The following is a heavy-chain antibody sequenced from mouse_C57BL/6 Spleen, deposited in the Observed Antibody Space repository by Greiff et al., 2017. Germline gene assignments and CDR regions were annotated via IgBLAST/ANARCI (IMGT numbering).Heavy chain of an antibody. Sequence: QVQLQQSGPELVKPGASVKISCKASGYAFSSSWMNWVKQRPGKGLEWIGRIYPGDGDTNYNGKFKGKATLTADKSSSTAYMQLSSLTSEDSAVYFCARRGYYSNYYFDYWGQGTTLTVSS. CDR2: IYPGDGDT. V-gene: IGHV1-82*01. CDR3: ARRGYYSNYYFDY. D-gene: IGHD2-5*01. CDR1: GYAFSSSW. J-gene: IGHJ2*01.